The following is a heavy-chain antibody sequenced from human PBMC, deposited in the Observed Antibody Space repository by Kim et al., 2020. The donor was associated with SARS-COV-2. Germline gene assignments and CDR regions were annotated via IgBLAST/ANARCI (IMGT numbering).Heavy chain of an antibody. CDR2: ISYDGSNK. J-gene: IGHJ6*02. D-gene: IGHD6-19*01. CDR1: GFTFSSYG. Sequence: GGSLRLSCAASGFTFSSYGMHWVRQAPGKGLEWVAVISYDGSNKYYADSVEGRFTISRDNSKNTLYLQMNSLRAEDTAVYYCAKEEGSGYSSGWTYYYYCMDVWGQGTTVTVSS. CDR3: AKEEGSGYSSGWTYYYYCMDV. V-gene: IGHV3-30*18.